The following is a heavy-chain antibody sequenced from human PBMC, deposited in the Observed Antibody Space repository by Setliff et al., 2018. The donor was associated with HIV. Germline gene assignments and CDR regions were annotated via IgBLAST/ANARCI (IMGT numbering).Heavy chain of an antibody. CDR1: GYTFTSYY. CDR3: ARDVYFTFSGEVIRHYLDV. D-gene: IGHD3-3*01. J-gene: IGHJ6*03. V-gene: IGHV1-46*03. Sequence: GASVKVSCKASGYTFTSYYMHWVRQAPGQGLEWMGTINPSGGSTSYAQKFQGRVTMTRDTSTSTVYMELSSLRSEDTAVYYCARDVYFTFSGEVIRHYLDVWGKGTTVTVSS. CDR2: INPSGGST.